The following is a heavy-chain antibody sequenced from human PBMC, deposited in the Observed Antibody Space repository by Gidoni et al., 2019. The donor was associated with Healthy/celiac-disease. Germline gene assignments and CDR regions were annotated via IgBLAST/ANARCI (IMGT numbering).Heavy chain of an antibody. J-gene: IGHJ5*02. Sequence: QVQLQESGPGLVKPSEPLSLTCTVSGGSISSYYWSWIRQPPGKGLEWIGYIYYSGSTNYNPSLKSRVTISVDTSKNQFSLKLSSVTAADTAVYYCARGGPGHNWFDPWGQGTLVTVSS. CDR1: GGSISSYY. CDR3: ARGGPGHNWFDP. V-gene: IGHV4-59*01. D-gene: IGHD3-16*01. CDR2: IYYSGST.